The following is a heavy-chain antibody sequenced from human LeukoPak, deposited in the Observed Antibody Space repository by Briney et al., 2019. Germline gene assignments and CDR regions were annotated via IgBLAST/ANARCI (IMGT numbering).Heavy chain of an antibody. CDR2: INHSGST. J-gene: IGHJ4*02. D-gene: IGHD2-15*01. V-gene: IGHV4-34*01. Sequence: PSETLSLTCAVYGGSFSGYYWSWIRQPPGKGLEWMGEINHSGSTNYNPSLKSRVTISVDTSKNQFSLKLSSVTAADTAVYYCARGPRTLGYCSGGSCYSSNRVYFDYWGQGTLVTVSS. CDR3: ARGPRTLGYCSGGSCYSSNRVYFDY. CDR1: GGSFSGYY.